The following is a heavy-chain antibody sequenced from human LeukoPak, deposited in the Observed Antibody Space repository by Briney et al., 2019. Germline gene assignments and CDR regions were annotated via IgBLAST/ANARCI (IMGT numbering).Heavy chain of an antibody. J-gene: IGHJ4*02. CDR2: IIPIFGTA. V-gene: IGHV1-69*06. CDR1: GGTFSSYA. Sequence: ASVKVSCKASGGTFSSYAISWVRQAPGQGLEWMGGIIPIFGTANYAQKFQGRVTITADKSTSTAYMELSSLRSEDTAVYYCASGGLITIFGVVTQYYFDYWGQGTLVTVSS. D-gene: IGHD3-3*01. CDR3: ASGGLITIFGVVTQYYFDY.